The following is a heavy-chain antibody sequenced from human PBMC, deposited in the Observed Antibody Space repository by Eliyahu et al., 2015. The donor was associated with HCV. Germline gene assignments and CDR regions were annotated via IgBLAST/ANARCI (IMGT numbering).Heavy chain of an antibody. D-gene: IGHD4-17*01. J-gene: IGHJ4*02. V-gene: IGHV3-49*05. CDR1: GFTFGVYA. CDR3: ARDTDHGDYVGDH. CDR2: IRTKAYGGTT. Sequence: EVQLVESGGDLVKPGRSLRLSCTVSGFTFGVYAMSWFRQAPGKGLEWVSLIRTKAYGGTTDYAASVKGRFIISRDDSKSIAYLQMNSLKIEDTAVYYCARDTDHGDYVGDHWGQGTLVTVSS.